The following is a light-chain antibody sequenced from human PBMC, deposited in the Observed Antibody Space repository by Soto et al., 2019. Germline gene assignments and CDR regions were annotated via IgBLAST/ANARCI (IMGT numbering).Light chain of an antibody. V-gene: IGLV1-44*01. Sequence: QSVLTQAPSASGTPGQRVTISCSGSSSNIGSNTVNWYQHLPGTAPKLPLYSDNQRPSGVPDRFSGSKSGTSASLAISGLQSEDEADYYCATWDDSPKAWVFGGGTKVTVL. CDR2: SDN. J-gene: IGLJ3*02. CDR1: SSNIGSNT. CDR3: ATWDDSPKAWV.